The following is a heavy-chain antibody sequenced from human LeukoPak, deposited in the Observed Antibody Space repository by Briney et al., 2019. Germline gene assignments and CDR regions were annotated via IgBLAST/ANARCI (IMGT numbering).Heavy chain of an antibody. J-gene: IGHJ4*02. Sequence: SETLSLTCTVSGVSISSSSYYWGWIRQPPGKGLEWIGSIYYSGSTYYNPSLKSRVTISVDTSKNQFSLKLSSVTAADTAVYYCARRPLSMGTYYFDYWGQGTLVTVSS. D-gene: IGHD1-7*01. CDR2: IYYSGST. V-gene: IGHV4-39*01. CDR3: ARRPLSMGTYYFDY. CDR1: GVSISSSSYY.